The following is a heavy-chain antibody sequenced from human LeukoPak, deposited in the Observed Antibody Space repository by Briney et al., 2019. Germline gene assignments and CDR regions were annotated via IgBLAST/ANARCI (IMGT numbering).Heavy chain of an antibody. Sequence: GGSLRLSCAASRFTFSSYWMSWVRQAPGKGLEWVANIKQDGSEKYYVDSVKGRFTISRDNAKNSLYLQMNSLRAEDTAVYYCARDFLAFDYWGQGTLVTVSS. CDR2: IKQDGSEK. J-gene: IGHJ4*02. V-gene: IGHV3-7*03. D-gene: IGHD3-3*01. CDR1: RFTFSSYW. CDR3: ARDFLAFDY.